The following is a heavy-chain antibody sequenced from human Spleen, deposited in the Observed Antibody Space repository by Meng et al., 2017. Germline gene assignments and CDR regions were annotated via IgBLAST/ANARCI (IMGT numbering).Heavy chain of an antibody. V-gene: IGHV3-23*01. CDR2: ISGSGGST. J-gene: IGHJ2*01. CDR3: AKALTGRRHDNWFFDL. CDR1: GFTFDNYA. D-gene: IGHD7-27*01. Sequence: EVQLLESGGGLVQPGGCLILSCEAYGFTFDNYARSWVRQAPGMGLEWVSVISGSGGSTYYGDFEKGRFTISRDNSKNTLHLQMNSLRADDTAVYYCAKALTGRRHDNWFFDLWGRGTLVTVSS.